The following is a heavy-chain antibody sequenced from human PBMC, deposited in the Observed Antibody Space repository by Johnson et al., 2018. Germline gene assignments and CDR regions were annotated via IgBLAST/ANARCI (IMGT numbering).Heavy chain of an antibody. Sequence: VQLVESGGGLVKPGGSLILSCAASGFTFSSFTMNWVRQAPGKALEWVSSITDSGRSIYYIDTGRGRFTISRDNAKNALHLQMDSLRAEDTAVYYCAREHYYYYMDVWGKGTTVTVSS. V-gene: IGHV3-21*01. CDR1: GFTFSSFT. CDR2: ITDSGRSI. CDR3: AREHYYYYMDV. J-gene: IGHJ6*03.